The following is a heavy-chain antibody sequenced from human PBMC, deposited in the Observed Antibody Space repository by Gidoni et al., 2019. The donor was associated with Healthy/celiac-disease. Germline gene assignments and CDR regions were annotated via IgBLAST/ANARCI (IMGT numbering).Heavy chain of an antibody. J-gene: IGHJ6*02. CDR1: VFTFLSYA. CDR2: ISGSGGST. V-gene: IGHV3-23*04. Sequence: EVQLVEYGGGLVQPGGSLRLSCAASVFTFLSYAMSWVRQAPGKGLELVSAISGSGGSTYYADAVKGRFTISRDNSKNTLYLQMNSLRAEDTAVYYCAKDEYSSSWSYYYGMDVWGQGTTVTVSS. D-gene: IGHD6-13*01. CDR3: AKDEYSSSWSYYYGMDV.